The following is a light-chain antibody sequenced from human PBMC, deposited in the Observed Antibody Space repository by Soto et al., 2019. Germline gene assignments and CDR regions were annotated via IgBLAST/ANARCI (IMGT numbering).Light chain of an antibody. Sequence: QSVLTQPPSVSGAPGQRVTISCTGSSSNIGAGYDVHWYQQLPGTAPKLLIYGNSNRPSGVPDRFSGSKSGTSASLAITGLRAEDEADYYCQSYDSSLSGYLFGTGTKVTVL. CDR2: GNS. J-gene: IGLJ1*01. CDR1: SSNIGAGYD. CDR3: QSYDSSLSGYL. V-gene: IGLV1-40*01.